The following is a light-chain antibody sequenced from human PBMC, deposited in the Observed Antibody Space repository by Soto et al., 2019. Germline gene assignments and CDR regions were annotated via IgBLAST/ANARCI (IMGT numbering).Light chain of an antibody. CDR2: EVS. CDR3: SSYTSSSIDYV. V-gene: IGLV2-14*01. J-gene: IGLJ1*01. Sequence: QSALTQPASVSGSPGQSITISCTGTSSDVGGYNYVSWYQQHPGKAPKLMIYEVSNRPSGVSNRFSGSKSGNTASLTISGLQAEDEADYYCSSYTSSSIDYVFGTGTNLTVL. CDR1: SSDVGGYNY.